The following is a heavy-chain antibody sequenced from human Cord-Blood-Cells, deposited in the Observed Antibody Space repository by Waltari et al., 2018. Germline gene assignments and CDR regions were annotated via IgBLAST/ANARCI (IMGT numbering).Heavy chain of an antibody. J-gene: IGHJ3*02. Sequence: QVQLVQSGAEVKKPGASVTVSCKASGYTFTGYYMHWVRQAPGQGLEWMGWINPNSGDTNYAQKFQGRVTMTRGTSISTAYMELSRLRSDDTAVYYCARAVPYSGYDRSAFDIWGQGTMVTVSS. V-gene: IGHV1-2*02. CDR2: INPNSGDT. CDR3: ARAVPYSGYDRSAFDI. D-gene: IGHD5-12*01. CDR1: GYTFTGYY.